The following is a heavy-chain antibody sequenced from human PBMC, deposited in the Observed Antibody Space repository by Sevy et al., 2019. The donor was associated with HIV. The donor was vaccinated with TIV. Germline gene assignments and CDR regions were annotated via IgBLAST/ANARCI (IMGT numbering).Heavy chain of an antibody. D-gene: IGHD2-15*01. J-gene: IGHJ5*02. Sequence: SETLSLTCAVPGYSISSGYYWGWIRQPPGKGLEWIGSIYHSGSTYYNPSLKSRVTISVDTSKNQFSLKLSSVTAADTAVYYCARDHVGEWGVVATAYNWFDPWGQGTLVTVSS. CDR1: GYSISSGYY. CDR3: ARDHVGEWGVVATAYNWFDP. V-gene: IGHV4-38-2*02. CDR2: IYHSGST.